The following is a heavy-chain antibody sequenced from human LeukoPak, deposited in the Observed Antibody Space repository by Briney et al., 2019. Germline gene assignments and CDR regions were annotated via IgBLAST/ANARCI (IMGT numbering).Heavy chain of an antibody. Sequence: SETLSLTCAVYGGSFSGYHWSWIRQPPGKGLEWIGSIYYSGSTYYNPSLKSRVTISVDTSKNQFSLKLSSVTAADTAVYYCARAIAIGYCSGGSCYSAQNNWFDPWGQGTLVTVSS. CDR1: GGSFSGYH. D-gene: IGHD2-15*01. V-gene: IGHV4-34*01. CDR2: IYYSGST. J-gene: IGHJ5*02. CDR3: ARAIAIGYCSGGSCYSAQNNWFDP.